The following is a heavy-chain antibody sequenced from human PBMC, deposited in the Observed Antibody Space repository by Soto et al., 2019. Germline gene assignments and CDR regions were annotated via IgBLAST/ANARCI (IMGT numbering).Heavy chain of an antibody. Sequence: GGSLRLSCAASGFTFSDHYMSWIRQAPGKGLEWVSYISNGGTTIYYADSVKGRFTISRDNAKNSLYLQMNSLRAEDTAVYYCARDPRYYGSGSFDYWGQGTLVTVSS. D-gene: IGHD3-10*01. J-gene: IGHJ4*02. V-gene: IGHV3-11*01. CDR2: ISNGGTTI. CDR1: GFTFSDHY. CDR3: ARDPRYYGSGSFDY.